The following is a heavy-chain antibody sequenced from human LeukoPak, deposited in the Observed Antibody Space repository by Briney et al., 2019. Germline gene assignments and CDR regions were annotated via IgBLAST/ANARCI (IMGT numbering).Heavy chain of an antibody. Sequence: GGSLRLSCTASGFTFGDYAMSWFRQAPGKGLEWVGFISSKAYVGTTEYAVSVKGRLTISRDDSKRIAYLQINSQKTAVTAVYYCTRDGGDFGSGYWGFNYYYYYMDVWGEGTTVTVSS. V-gene: IGHV3-49*03. CDR2: ISSKAYVGTT. CDR3: TRDGGDFGSGYWGFNYYYYYMDV. CDR1: GFTFGDYA. J-gene: IGHJ6*03. D-gene: IGHD3-3*01.